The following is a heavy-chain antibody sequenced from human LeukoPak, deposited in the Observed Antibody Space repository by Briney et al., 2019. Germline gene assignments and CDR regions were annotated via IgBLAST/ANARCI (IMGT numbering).Heavy chain of an antibody. V-gene: IGHV3-30*02. Sequence: GGSLRLSCAASGFTFSSSGMHWVRPAPGKGLEWVAFISYDGSNRYYADSVKGRFTISRDNSKNTLYLQMNSLRAEYTAVYYCAKETRGSYSDYWGQGALVTVSS. J-gene: IGHJ4*02. CDR2: ISYDGSNR. D-gene: IGHD5-12*01. CDR1: GFTFSSSG. CDR3: AKETRGSYSDY.